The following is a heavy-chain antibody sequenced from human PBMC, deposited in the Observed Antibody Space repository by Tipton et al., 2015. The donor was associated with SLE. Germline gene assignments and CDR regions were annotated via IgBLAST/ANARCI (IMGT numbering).Heavy chain of an antibody. V-gene: IGHV4-4*08. D-gene: IGHD5-24*01. Sequence: TLSLTCTVSGGSISSYYWSWIRQPTGKGLEWIGYIYTSGGTNYNPPLKSRVTISVDTSKNQFSLKLSSVTAADTAVYYCARHGGAFDIWGQGTMVTVSS. CDR2: IYTSGGT. CDR3: ARHGGAFDI. CDR1: GGSISSYY. J-gene: IGHJ3*02.